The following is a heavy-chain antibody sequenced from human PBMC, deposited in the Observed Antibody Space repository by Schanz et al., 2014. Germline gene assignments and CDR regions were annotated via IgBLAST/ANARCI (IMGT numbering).Heavy chain of an antibody. D-gene: IGHD3-3*02. Sequence: EVQLVESGGGLVKSGGSLRLSCATSGFIFTSYSMHWVRQAPGKGLEWVSSMYINSGSTQYADSVKGRFIISRDSSKKTLYLQMSSLTAEDTAVYYCARDKDVISTHFYSPFYFYVMDVWGQGTTVTVSS. J-gene: IGHJ6*02. CDR2: MYINSGST. CDR1: GFIFTSYS. CDR3: ARDKDVISTHFYSPFYFYVMDV. V-gene: IGHV3-21*04.